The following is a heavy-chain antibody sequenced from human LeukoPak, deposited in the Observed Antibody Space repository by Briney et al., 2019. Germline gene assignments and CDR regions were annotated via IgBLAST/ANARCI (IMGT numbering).Heavy chain of an antibody. J-gene: IGHJ4*03. CDR2: IDHRGDT. CDR1: GGSFSRYY. D-gene: IGHD5-24*01. CDR3: ARGATISETGYFDF. Sequence: SETLSLTCPVYGGSFSRYYWSWIRQSPGKGLEWIAEIDHRGDTNYNRSVRSRVTISVDTSKNQFSLKVKSLSAADTAVYYCARGATISETGYFDFWGQGTLVTVSS. V-gene: IGHV4-34*01.